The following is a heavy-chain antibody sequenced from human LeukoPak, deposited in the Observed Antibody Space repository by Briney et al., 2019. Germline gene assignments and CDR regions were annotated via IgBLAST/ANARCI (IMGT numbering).Heavy chain of an antibody. CDR1: GYSFTTDW. D-gene: IGHD3-10*01. Sequence: GESLKISWEASGYSFTTDWIGWVRQMPGKGLEWMGIIYPGDSDTRYSPSFQGQVTIAADKSINTAYLQWSSLKASDTAMYYCARQHGSGSYYSRAIDYWGQGTLVTVSS. CDR2: IYPGDSDT. V-gene: IGHV5-51*01. J-gene: IGHJ4*02. CDR3: ARQHGSGSYYSRAIDY.